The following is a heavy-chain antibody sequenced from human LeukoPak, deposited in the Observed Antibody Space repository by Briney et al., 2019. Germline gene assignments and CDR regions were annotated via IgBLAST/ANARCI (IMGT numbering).Heavy chain of an antibody. CDR2: IYYSGST. Sequence: SETLSLTCSVSGGSISGYYWSWIRQPPGMGLECIGYIYYSGSTNYNPSLKSRVTISVDTSNNQFSLRLSSVTAADTAVYYCARVRWFADRLEHLDYWGQGTLVTVSS. V-gene: IGHV4-59*01. D-gene: IGHD3-10*01. J-gene: IGHJ4*02. CDR3: ARVRWFADRLEHLDY. CDR1: GGSISGYY.